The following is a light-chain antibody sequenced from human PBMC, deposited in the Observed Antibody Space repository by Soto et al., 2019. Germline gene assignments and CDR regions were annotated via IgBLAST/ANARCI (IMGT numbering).Light chain of an antibody. CDR1: QSVSSY. J-gene: IGKJ1*01. Sequence: ELVLTQSPATLSLSPGERATLSCRASQSVSSYLAWYQQKPGQAPRLHIYDASNRATGIPARFSGSGSGTDFTRTISSLEPQDFAVYYCQQRSNWPRTFGQGTKVESK. CDR2: DAS. V-gene: IGKV3-11*01. CDR3: QQRSNWPRT.